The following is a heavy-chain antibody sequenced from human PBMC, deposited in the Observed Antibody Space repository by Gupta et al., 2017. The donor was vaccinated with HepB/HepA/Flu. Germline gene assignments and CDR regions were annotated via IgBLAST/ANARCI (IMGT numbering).Heavy chain of an antibody. CDR3: ARGPVVPAAID. Sequence: QVQLVESGGGLLKPGGSLRLSCAASGFSVSDYYMSGIRQGPGKGLGWVADIRRSGSTIYYADSVKGRFTISRDNAKNSLYLQMNSLRAEDTAVYYCARGPVVPAAIDWGQGTLVTVSP. J-gene: IGHJ4*02. CDR1: GFSVSDYY. D-gene: IGHD2-2*01. V-gene: IGHV3-11*01. CDR2: IRRSGSTI.